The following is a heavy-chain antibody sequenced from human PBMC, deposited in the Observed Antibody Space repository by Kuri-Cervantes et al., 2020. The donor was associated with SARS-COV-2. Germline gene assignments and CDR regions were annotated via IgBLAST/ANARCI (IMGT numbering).Heavy chain of an antibody. CDR3: ARTMTYYYYYGMDV. J-gene: IGHJ6*02. V-gene: IGHV3-30*03. Sequence: GESLKISCAASGFTFSSYGMHWVRQAPGKGLEWVAVISYDGSNKYYADSVKGRFTISRDNSKNTLYPQMNSLRAEDTAVYYCARTMTYYYYYGMDVWGQGTTVTVSS. D-gene: IGHD3-22*01. CDR2: ISYDGSNK. CDR1: GFTFSSYG.